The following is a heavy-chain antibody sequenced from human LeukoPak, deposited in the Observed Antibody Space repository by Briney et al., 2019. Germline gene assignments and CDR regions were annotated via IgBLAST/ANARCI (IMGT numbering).Heavy chain of an antibody. CDR3: ARGVVPAAIEGNWFDP. D-gene: IGHD2-2*02. V-gene: IGHV1-2*02. J-gene: IGHJ5*02. CDR1: GYTFTGYY. Sequence: ASVKVSCKASGYTFTGYYMHWVRQAPGQGLEWMGWINPNSGGTNYAQKSQGRVTMTRDTSISTAYMELSRLRSDDTAVYYCARGVVPAAIEGNWFDPWGQGTLVTVSS. CDR2: INPNSGGT.